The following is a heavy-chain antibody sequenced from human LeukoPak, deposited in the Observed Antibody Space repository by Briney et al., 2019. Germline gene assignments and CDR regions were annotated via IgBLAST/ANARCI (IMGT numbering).Heavy chain of an antibody. J-gene: IGHJ4*02. V-gene: IGHV1-2*02. CDR3: ARDRESFHYDYVWGSYRYGLDY. CDR1: GYTFTGYY. Sequence: ASVKVSCKASGYTFTGYYIHWVRQAPGQGLEWMGWINPNSGGTNYAQKFQGRVTMTRDTSISTAYMELSRLRSDDTAVYYCARDRESFHYDYVWGSYRYGLDYWGQGTLVTVSS. CDR2: INPNSGGT. D-gene: IGHD3-16*02.